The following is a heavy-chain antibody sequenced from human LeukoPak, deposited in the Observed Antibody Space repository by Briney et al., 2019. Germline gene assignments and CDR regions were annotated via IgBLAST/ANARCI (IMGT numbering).Heavy chain of an antibody. CDR1: GFTFSSYA. V-gene: IGHV3-23*01. CDR3: ARDRFGFSGYELDY. D-gene: IGHD5-12*01. J-gene: IGHJ4*02. CDR2: ISGSGGST. Sequence: QTGGSLRLSCAASGFTFSSYAMSWVRQAPGKGLEWVSAISGSGGSTYYADSVKGRFTIPRDNSKNTLYLQMNSLRAEDTAVYYCARDRFGFSGYELDYWGQGTLVTVSS.